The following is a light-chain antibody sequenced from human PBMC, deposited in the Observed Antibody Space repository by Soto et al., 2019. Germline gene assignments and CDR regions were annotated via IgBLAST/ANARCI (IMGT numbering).Light chain of an antibody. V-gene: IGLV4-69*01. Sequence: QLVLTQSPSASASLGASVTLTCTLSSGHSNYAIAWHQQQSEKGSRYLMKLNSDGSHSKGDGIPDRFSGSSSGAERYLTISSLQSEDEADYYCQTWGSGIVVFGGGTKLTVL. CDR3: QTWGSGIVV. CDR1: SGHSNYA. J-gene: IGLJ2*01. CDR2: LNSDGSH.